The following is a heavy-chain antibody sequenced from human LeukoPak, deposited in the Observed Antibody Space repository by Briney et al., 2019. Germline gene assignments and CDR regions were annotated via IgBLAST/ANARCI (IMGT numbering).Heavy chain of an antibody. V-gene: IGHV3-48*01. CDR1: GFTFSSYS. Sequence: GGSLRLSCAASGFTFSSYSRNWVRQAPGKGLEWVSYISSSSSTIYYADSVKGRFTISRDNAKNSLYLQMNSLRAEDTAVYYCARAGVLRYFDWLLDWFDPWGQGTLVTVSS. D-gene: IGHD3-9*01. CDR2: ISSSSSTI. J-gene: IGHJ5*02. CDR3: ARAGVLRYFDWLLDWFDP.